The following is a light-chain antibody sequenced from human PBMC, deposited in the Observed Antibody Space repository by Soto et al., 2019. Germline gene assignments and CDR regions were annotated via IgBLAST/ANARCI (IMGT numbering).Light chain of an antibody. CDR1: SSDVGGYNF. CDR3: CSYVGSYTSYV. Sequence: QSALTQPRSVSGSPGQSVTISCTGTSSDVGGYNFVSWYQQHPGKAPKFMIYDVTKRPSAVPDRFSGSKSGNTASLTISGLQAEDEADYYCCSYVGSYTSYVFGTGTKLTV. V-gene: IGLV2-11*01. CDR2: DVT. J-gene: IGLJ1*01.